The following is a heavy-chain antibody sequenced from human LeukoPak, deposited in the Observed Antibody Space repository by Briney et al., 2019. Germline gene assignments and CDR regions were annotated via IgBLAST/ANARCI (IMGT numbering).Heavy chain of an antibody. Sequence: GGSLRLSCAASGFTFSSYGMHWVRQAPGKGLEWVAVISYDGSNKYYADSVKGRFTISRDNSKNTLYLQMNSLRAEDTAVYYCAKDLVVRGERNWFDPWGQGTLVTVSS. D-gene: IGHD3-10*01. V-gene: IGHV3-30*18. CDR2: ISYDGSNK. CDR1: GFTFSSYG. CDR3: AKDLVVRGERNWFDP. J-gene: IGHJ5*02.